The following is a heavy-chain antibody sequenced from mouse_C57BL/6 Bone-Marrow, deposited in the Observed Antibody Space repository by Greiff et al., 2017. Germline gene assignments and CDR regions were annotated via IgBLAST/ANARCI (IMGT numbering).Heavy chain of an antibody. D-gene: IGHD3-2*02. Sequence: EVKLMESGGGLVKPGGSLKLSCAASGFTFSSYAMSWVRQTPEKRLEWVATISDGGSYTYYPDNVKGRFTISRDNAKNNLYLQMSHLKSEDTAMYYCARDQDQDYFDYWCQGTTLTVSS. CDR1: GFTFSSYA. V-gene: IGHV5-4*01. CDR2: ISDGGSYT. CDR3: ARDQDQDYFDY. J-gene: IGHJ2*01.